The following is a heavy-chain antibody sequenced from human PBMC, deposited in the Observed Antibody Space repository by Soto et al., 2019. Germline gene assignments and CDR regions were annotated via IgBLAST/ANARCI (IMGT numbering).Heavy chain of an antibody. CDR1: RGSINSHY. CDR3: ARLYGLDAFDF. J-gene: IGHJ3*01. V-gene: IGHV4-59*08. Sequence: SETLSLTCTVSRGSINSHYWSWIRQSPGKGLEYIGYISYSGSTNYNPSLKSRLTISVDTSKNQFSLKLTSVTAADTAVYYCARLYGLDAFDFWCQGTMVTVSS. CDR2: ISYSGST. D-gene: IGHD3-16*02.